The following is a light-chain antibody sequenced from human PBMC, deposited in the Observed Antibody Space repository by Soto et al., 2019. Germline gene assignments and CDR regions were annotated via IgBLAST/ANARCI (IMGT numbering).Light chain of an antibody. CDR2: EVS. CDR1: SSDVGGYNY. CDR3: NSYTSSSTFV. Sequence: QSALTQPASVSGSPGQSITISCTGTSSDVGGYNYVSWYQQHPDKAPKLMIYEVSNRPSGVSNRFSGSRSGNTASLTISGLQAEDEAEYYCNSYTSSSTFVVGTGTKLTVL. V-gene: IGLV2-14*01. J-gene: IGLJ1*01.